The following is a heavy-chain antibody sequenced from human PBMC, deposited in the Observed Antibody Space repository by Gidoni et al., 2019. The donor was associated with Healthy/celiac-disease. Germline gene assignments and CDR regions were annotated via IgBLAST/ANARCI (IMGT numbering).Heavy chain of an antibody. D-gene: IGHD5-18*01. V-gene: IGHV1-69*06. CDR2: IIPIFGTA. CDR3: ARVLDTAMVGVYYYYMDV. J-gene: IGHJ6*03. CDR1: GGTFSSYA. Sequence: QVQLVQSGAEVKKPGSSVKVSCKASGGTFSSYAISWVRQAPGQGLEWMGGIIPIFGTANYAQKFQGRVTITADKSTSTAYMELSSLRSEDTAVYYCARVLDTAMVGVYYYYMDVWGKGTTVTVSS.